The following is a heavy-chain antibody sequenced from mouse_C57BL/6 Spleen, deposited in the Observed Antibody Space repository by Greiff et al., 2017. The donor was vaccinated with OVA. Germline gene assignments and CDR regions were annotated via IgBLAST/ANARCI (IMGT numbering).Heavy chain of an antibody. CDR1: GYTFTSYW. CDR2: IDPSDSYT. D-gene: IGHD2-4*01. Sequence: QVQLQQPGAELVMPGASVKLSCKASGYTFTSYWMHWVKQRPGQGLEWIGEIDPSDSYTNYNQKFKGKSTLTVDKSSSTAYMQLSSLTSEDSAVYYCARSRDYDGAWFADWGQGTLVTVSA. V-gene: IGHV1-69*01. J-gene: IGHJ3*01. CDR3: ARSRDYDGAWFAD.